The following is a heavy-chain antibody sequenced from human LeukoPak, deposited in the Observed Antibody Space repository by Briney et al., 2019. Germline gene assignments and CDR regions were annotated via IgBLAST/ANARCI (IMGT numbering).Heavy chain of an antibody. D-gene: IGHD3-16*01. Sequence: GGSLRLSCAASGFTFTTYAMGWVRQAPGKGLEWVSTISGSGGNTLYADSVKGRFTISRDNSKNTLYLQVNSLRAEDTAVYYCAKSPFLYGGLDYWGQGTPVTVSS. CDR2: ISGSGGNT. V-gene: IGHV3-23*01. CDR3: AKSPFLYGGLDY. J-gene: IGHJ4*02. CDR1: GFTFTTYA.